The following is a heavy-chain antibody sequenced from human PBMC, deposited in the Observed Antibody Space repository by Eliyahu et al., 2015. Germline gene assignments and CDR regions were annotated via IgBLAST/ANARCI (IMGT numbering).Heavy chain of an antibody. CDR2: ITSSSSFT. CDR1: GFTFXSYS. CDR3: TRDYCSGATCHATPD. J-gene: IGHJ4*02. D-gene: IGHD2-15*01. V-gene: IGHV3-21*06. Sequence: EVQLVESGGGLVQPGGSXXLSCAASGFTFXSYSMSWVRQAPGKGLEWVSSITSSSSFTYYADPVRGRFTISRDNTKNSLYLQMSSLRAEDTAVYHCTRDYCSGATCHATPDWGQGTLVTVSS.